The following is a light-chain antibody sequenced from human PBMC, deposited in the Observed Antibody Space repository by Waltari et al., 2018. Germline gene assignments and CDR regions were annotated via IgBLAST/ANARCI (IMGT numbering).Light chain of an antibody. Sequence: QQTPGQTPRPLIYSTNTRSSGFPYRFYASILGNNAARTITGAESDDECDYYCVVYMGSGHWVFGGGTNLTVL. CDR3: VVYMGSGHWV. V-gene: IGLV8-61*01. J-gene: IGLJ3*02. CDR2: STN.